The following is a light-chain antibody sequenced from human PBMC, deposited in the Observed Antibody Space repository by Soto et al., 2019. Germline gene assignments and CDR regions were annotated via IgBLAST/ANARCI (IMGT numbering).Light chain of an antibody. CDR3: SSYTSSSTPCV. CDR2: EVS. J-gene: IGLJ1*01. V-gene: IGLV2-14*01. Sequence: SALTQPASVSGSPGQSITISCTGTSSDVGGYNYVSWYQQHPGKAPKLMIHEVSNRPSGVSNRFSGSKSGNTASLTISGLQAEDEADYYCSSYTSSSTPCVFGTGTKVTVL. CDR1: SSDVGGYNY.